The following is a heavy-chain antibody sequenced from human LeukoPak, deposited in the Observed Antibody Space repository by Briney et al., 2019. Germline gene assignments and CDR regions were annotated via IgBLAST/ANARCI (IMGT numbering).Heavy chain of an antibody. Sequence: PGGSLRLSCATSGFTFSNYAMSWVRQAPGRGLELVSGVSGSGGSTYYADSVKGRFTTSRDNSKNTLFLQMNSLRAEDTALYYCAKDGNYYGSGSLDYWGQGTLVTVSS. J-gene: IGHJ4*02. D-gene: IGHD3-10*01. V-gene: IGHV3-23*01. CDR2: VSGSGGST. CDR3: AKDGNYYGSGSLDY. CDR1: GFTFSNYA.